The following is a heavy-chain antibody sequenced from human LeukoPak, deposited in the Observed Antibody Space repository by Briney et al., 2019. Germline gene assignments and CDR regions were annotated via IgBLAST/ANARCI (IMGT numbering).Heavy chain of an antibody. D-gene: IGHD6-6*01. CDR3: ARVAFRSSSYISGIDY. CDR2: IKQDGSEK. J-gene: IGHJ4*02. Sequence: GGSLRLSCAASGFTFSSYWMSWVRQAPGKGLEWVANIKQDGSEKYYVDSVKGRFTISRDNSKNTLYLQMNSLRAEDTAVYYCARVAFRSSSYISGIDYWGQGTLVTVSS. V-gene: IGHV3-7*03. CDR1: GFTFSSYW.